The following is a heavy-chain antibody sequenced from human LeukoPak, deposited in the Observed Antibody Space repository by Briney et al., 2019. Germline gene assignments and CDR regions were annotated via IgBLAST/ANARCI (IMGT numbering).Heavy chain of an antibody. CDR2: ISWNSGSI. CDR3: AKDSRGYSYGYYFDY. CDR1: GFTFDDYA. Sequence: GGSLRLSCAASGFTFDDYAMHWVRQAPGKGLEWVSGISWNSGSIGYADSVKGRFTISRDNAKNSLYLQMNSLRAEDTALYYCAKDSRGYSYGYYFDYWGQGTLVTVSS. D-gene: IGHD5-18*01. J-gene: IGHJ4*02. V-gene: IGHV3-9*01.